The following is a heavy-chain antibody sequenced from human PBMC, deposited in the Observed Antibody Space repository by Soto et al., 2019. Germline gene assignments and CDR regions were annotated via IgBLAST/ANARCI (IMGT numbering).Heavy chain of an antibody. CDR3: AKGPYDSSGYPFDY. V-gene: IGHV3-23*01. CDR1: GFTFSSYA. D-gene: IGHD3-22*01. Sequence: GGSLRLSCAASGFTFSSYAMSWVRQAPGKGLEWVSAISGSGGSTYYADSVRGRFTISRDNSKNTLYLQMNSLRAEDTAVYYCAKGPYDSSGYPFDYWGQGTLVTVSS. J-gene: IGHJ4*02. CDR2: ISGSGGST.